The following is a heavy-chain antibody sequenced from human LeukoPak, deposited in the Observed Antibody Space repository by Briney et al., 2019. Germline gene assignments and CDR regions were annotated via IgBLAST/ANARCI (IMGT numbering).Heavy chain of an antibody. Sequence: SGGSLRLSCEASGFTFSSYGMHWVRQAPGKGLEWVAVISYDGSNKYYADSVKGRFTISRDNSKNTLYLQMNSLRAEDTAVYYCAKGLLGYCSGGCDYWGQGTLVTVSS. D-gene: IGHD2-15*01. CDR2: ISYDGSNK. V-gene: IGHV3-30*18. CDR1: GFTFSSYG. J-gene: IGHJ4*02. CDR3: AKGLLGYCSGGCDY.